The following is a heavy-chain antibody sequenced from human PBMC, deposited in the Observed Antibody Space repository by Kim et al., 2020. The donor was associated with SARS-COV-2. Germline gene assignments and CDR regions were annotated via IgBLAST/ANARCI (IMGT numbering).Heavy chain of an antibody. J-gene: IGHJ5*02. D-gene: IGHD6-19*01. CDR2: IYPGDSDT. CDR3: ARVYISSGWYEGRFDP. CDR1: GYSFTSYW. V-gene: IGHV5-51*01. Sequence: GESLKISCKGSGYSFTSYWIGWVRQMPGKGLECMGIIYPGDSDTRYSPSFQGQVTISADKSISTAYLQWSSLKASDTAMYYCARVYISSGWYEGRFDPWGQGTLVTVSS.